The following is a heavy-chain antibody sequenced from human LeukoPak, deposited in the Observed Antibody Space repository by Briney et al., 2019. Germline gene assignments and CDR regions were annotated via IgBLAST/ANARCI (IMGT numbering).Heavy chain of an antibody. J-gene: IGHJ4*02. CDR3: ATISVAAVASDY. V-gene: IGHV1-2*02. D-gene: IGHD6-19*01. CDR1: GYTFTGYY. CDR2: INPNSGGT. Sequence: ASVKVSCKASGYTFTGYYMHWVRQAPGQGLEWMGWINPNSGGTNYAQKFQGRVTMTRDTSISTAYMELSRLRSDDTAVHYCATISVAAVASDYWGQGTLVTVSS.